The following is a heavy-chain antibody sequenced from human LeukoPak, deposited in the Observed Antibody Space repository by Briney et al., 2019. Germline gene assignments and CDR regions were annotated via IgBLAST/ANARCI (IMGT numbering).Heavy chain of an antibody. CDR3: AREPIVVVPAGNMDV. CDR1: DGSFSGYF. V-gene: IGHV4-34*01. J-gene: IGHJ6*03. D-gene: IGHD2-2*01. CDR2: ITHSGNI. Sequence: PSETLSLTCAVYDGSFSGYFWTWIRQPPGKGLEWMGQITHSGNINYSPSLKSRVSISVDTSKSQFSLQLNSVTPEDTAVYYCAREPIVVVPAGNMDVWGKGTTVTIS.